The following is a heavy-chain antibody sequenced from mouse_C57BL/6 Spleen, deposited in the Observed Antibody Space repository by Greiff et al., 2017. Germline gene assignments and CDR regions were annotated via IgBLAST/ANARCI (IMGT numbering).Heavy chain of an antibody. V-gene: IGHV8-12*01. CDR2: IYWDDDK. Sequence: QVTLKECGPGILQSSQTLSLTCSFSGFSLSTSGMGVSWIRQPSGKGLEWLAHIYWDDDKRYNPSLKSRLTISKDTSRNQVFLKITSVDTADTATYYCARSSYGNYEAWFAYWGQGTLVTVSA. CDR1: GFSLSTSGMG. D-gene: IGHD2-1*01. CDR3: ARSSYGNYEAWFAY. J-gene: IGHJ3*01.